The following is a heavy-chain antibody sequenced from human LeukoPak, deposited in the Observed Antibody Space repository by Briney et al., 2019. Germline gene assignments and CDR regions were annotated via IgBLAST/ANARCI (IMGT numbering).Heavy chain of an antibody. CDR1: EFSFGSNY. J-gene: IGHJ3*02. Sequence: GGSLRLSCAASEFSFGSNYMTWVRQAPGKGLEWVSLIYSGGSTYYADSVKGRFTISRDNSKNTLYLQMNSLRAEDTAVYYCARDLRPFSGYDNLAFDIWGQGTMVTVSS. D-gene: IGHD5-12*01. CDR2: IYSGGST. CDR3: ARDLRPFSGYDNLAFDI. V-gene: IGHV3-66*01.